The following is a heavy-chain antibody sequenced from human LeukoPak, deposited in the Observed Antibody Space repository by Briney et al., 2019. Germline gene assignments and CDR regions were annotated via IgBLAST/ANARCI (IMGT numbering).Heavy chain of an antibody. D-gene: IGHD6-19*01. Sequence: GGSLRLSCAGSGFSISNYGMNWVRQAPGKGLEWLSYIRSDSSTKYYADSVEGRFTISRDNAQNSLYLQMNSLRAEDTAVYYCARQGAVAGMSFDYWGQGTLVTVSS. J-gene: IGHJ4*02. CDR2: IRSDSSTK. CDR3: ARQGAVAGMSFDY. CDR1: GFSISNYG. V-gene: IGHV3-48*01.